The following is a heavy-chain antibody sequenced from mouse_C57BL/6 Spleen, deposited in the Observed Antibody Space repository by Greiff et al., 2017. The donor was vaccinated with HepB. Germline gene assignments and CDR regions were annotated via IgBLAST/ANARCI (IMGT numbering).Heavy chain of an antibody. CDR1: GDTFTAHT. V-gene: IGHV1-78*01. Sequence: QVQLQQSDAELVKPGASVKISCKVSGDTFTAHTIYWMKQRPEQGLEWIGYIYPRDGSTKYNEKFKGKATLTADKSSSTAYMQLSSLTSEDSAVYFWARGFRYYFDYWGQGTTLTVSS. CDR3: ARGFRYYFDY. CDR2: IYPRDGST. J-gene: IGHJ2*01.